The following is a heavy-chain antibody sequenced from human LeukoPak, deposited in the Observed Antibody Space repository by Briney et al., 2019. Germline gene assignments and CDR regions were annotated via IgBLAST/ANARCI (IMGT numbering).Heavy chain of an antibody. J-gene: IGHJ4*02. V-gene: IGHV3-48*01. CDR2: ISSSYNTI. CDR3: AREGPVRRYGYGFDY. CDR1: GFTFSSYS. Sequence: PGGSLRLSCAASGFTFSSYSMNWVRQAPGKGLEWVSYISSSYNTIYYADSVKGRFTISRDNAKNSLYLQMNSLRAEDTAMYYCAREGPVRRYGYGFDYWGQGTLVTVSS. D-gene: IGHD5-18*01.